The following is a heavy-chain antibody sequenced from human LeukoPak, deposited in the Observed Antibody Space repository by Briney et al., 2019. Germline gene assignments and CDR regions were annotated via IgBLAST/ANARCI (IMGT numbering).Heavy chain of an antibody. CDR1: GYTFSRYW. V-gene: IGHV3-74*01. Sequence: PGGSLRLSCAASGYTFSRYWMHWFRQAPGKGLVWVSRTNPEGTRTDYADSVKGRFTISRDNAKNTLYLQMNSLRADDTAVYYCSRDPTGNDDYWGQGTLVTVSS. CDR3: SRDPTGNDDY. CDR2: TNPEGTRT. J-gene: IGHJ4*02. D-gene: IGHD1-1*01.